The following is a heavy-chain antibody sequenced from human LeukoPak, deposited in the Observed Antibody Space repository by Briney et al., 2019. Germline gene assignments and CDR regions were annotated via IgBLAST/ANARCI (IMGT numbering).Heavy chain of an antibody. J-gene: IGHJ5*02. CDR1: GDSINSGSYY. Sequence: PSETLSLTCTVSGDSINSGSYYWVWIRQPPGKGLEWIGSIYYSGSTYYSPSLKSRVTISVDTSKIQFSLRLSSVTAADTAVYYCARARAGEWLLYANWFDPWGQGTLVTVSS. CDR3: ARARAGEWLLYANWFDP. CDR2: IYYSGST. D-gene: IGHD3-3*01. V-gene: IGHV4-39*07.